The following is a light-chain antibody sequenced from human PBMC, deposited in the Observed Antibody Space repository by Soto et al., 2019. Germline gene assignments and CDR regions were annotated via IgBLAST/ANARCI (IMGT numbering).Light chain of an antibody. CDR2: EVT. V-gene: IGLV2-14*01. CDR1: GSDVGGYNY. Sequence: QSALTQPASVSGSPGQSITISCTGTGSDVGGYNYVSWYQQHPGKAPKLLIYEVTNRPSGISSRFSGSKSVNTASLTISGLQAEDEAHYYCNSDTGTSAHVLFGGGTKVTAL. CDR3: NSDTGTSAHVL. J-gene: IGLJ3*02.